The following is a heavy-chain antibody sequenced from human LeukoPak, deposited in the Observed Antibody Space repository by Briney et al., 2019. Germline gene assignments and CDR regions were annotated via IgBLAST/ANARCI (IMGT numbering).Heavy chain of an antibody. Sequence: ASVKVSCKTSGFTFTGYLIHWVRQATGQGLQWIGWINPNSGAANHAQKFQGRVTLTRETSTSTAYMELSGLSSDDPAVFYCGRDRGIVGPGPFPDYWGQGTLVTVSS. CDR3: GRDRGIVGPGPFPDY. CDR1: GFTFTGYL. CDR2: INPNSGAA. V-gene: IGHV1-2*02. D-gene: IGHD1-26*01. J-gene: IGHJ4*02.